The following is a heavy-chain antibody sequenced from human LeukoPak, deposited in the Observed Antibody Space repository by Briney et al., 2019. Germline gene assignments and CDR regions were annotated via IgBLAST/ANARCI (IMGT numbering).Heavy chain of an antibody. CDR2: MNPNSGNT. J-gene: IGHJ6*03. CDR3: ARGHRTMVRGVRGYCYYMDV. Sequence: GASVKVSCKASGYTFNGYYMHWVRQAPGQGLEWMGWMNPNSGNTGYAQKFQGRVTMTRNTSISTAYMELSSLRSEDTAVYYCARGHRTMVRGVRGYCYYMDVWGKGTTVTISS. CDR1: GYTFNGYY. V-gene: IGHV1-8*02. D-gene: IGHD3-10*01.